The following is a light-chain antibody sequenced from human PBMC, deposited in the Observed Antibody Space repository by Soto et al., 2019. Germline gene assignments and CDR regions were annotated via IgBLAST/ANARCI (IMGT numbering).Light chain of an antibody. CDR3: QQLNSYPRIT. Sequence: DIQLTQSPSFLSASVGDRVTITCRASQGISSYLARYQQKPGKAPKLLIYAASTLQSGVPSRFSGSGSGTEFTLTISSLQPEDFATYYCQQLNSYPRITFGGGTKVDIK. CDR1: QGISSY. J-gene: IGKJ4*01. CDR2: AAS. V-gene: IGKV1-9*01.